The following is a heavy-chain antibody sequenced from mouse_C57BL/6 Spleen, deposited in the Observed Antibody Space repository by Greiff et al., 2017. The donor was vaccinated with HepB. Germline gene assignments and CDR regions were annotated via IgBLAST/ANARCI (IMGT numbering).Heavy chain of an antibody. D-gene: IGHD1-1*01. CDR2: IYPGDGDT. Sequence: QVQLQQSGPELVKPGASVKISCKASGYAFSSSWMNWVKQRPGKGLEWIGRIYPGDGDTNYNGKFKGKATLTADKSSSTAYMQLSSLTSEDSAVYFCARSERGSFYAMDYWGQGTSVTVSS. J-gene: IGHJ4*01. CDR1: GYAFSSSW. CDR3: ARSERGSFYAMDY. V-gene: IGHV1-82*01.